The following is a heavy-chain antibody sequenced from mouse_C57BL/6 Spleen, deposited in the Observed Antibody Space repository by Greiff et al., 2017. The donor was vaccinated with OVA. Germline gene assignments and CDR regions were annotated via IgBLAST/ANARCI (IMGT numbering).Heavy chain of an antibody. CDR2: INPNNGGT. D-gene: IGHD1-1*01. CDR1: GYTFTDYN. CDR3: ARCYYDEVDYALDY. Sequence: VQLKQSGPELVKPGASVKLPCKASGYTFTDYNMDWVKQSPGKSLEWIGAINPNNGGTIYNQKFKGKATLTVDKSSSTAYMELRSLTSEDTAVDYSARCYYDEVDYALDYWGQGTSVTVSS. V-gene: IGHV1-18*01. J-gene: IGHJ4*01.